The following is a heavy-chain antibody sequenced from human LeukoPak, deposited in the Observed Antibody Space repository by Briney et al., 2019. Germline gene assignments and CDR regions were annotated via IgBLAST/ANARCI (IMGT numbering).Heavy chain of an antibody. D-gene: IGHD5/OR15-5a*01. V-gene: IGHV4-39*01. CDR2: VYYSGIT. J-gene: IGHJ4*02. Sequence: SETLSLTCTVSGGSISGSSYYWGWIRQPPGKGLEWIGNVYYSGITHYSPSLKSRVTISVDTSKNQFSLKLSSVTATDTALYYCARRVYGTSQYYWGQGTLVTVSS. CDR3: ARRVYGTSQYY. CDR1: GGSISGSSYY.